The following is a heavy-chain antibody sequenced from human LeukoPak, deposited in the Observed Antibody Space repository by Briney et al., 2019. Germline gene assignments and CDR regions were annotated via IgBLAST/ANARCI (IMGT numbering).Heavy chain of an antibody. CDR1: GFTFRDYY. D-gene: IGHD3-22*01. CDR2: ISSSGSII. CDR3: ASTKYDSGGYYYVPSFDY. V-gene: IGHV3-11*01. Sequence: GGSLRLSCAASGFTFRDYYMSWIRQAPGKGLEWVSYISSSGSIIYYADSVKGRFTVSRDNAKSSLFLQMNSLRAEDTAVYYCASTKYDSGGYYYVPSFDYWGQGTLVTVSS. J-gene: IGHJ4*02.